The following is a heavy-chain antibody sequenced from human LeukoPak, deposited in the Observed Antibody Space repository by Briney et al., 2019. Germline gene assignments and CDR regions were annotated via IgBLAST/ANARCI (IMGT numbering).Heavy chain of an antibody. V-gene: IGHV3-30*18. D-gene: IGHD1-26*01. CDR1: GFTFSSYG. Sequence: TGRSLRLSCAASGFTFSSYGMHWVRQAPGKGLEWVAVISYDGSNKYYADSVKGRFTISRDNSKNTLYPRMNSLRAEDTALYYCAKDGLSVTYYPALFDYWGQGTLVTVSS. CDR3: AKDGLSVTYYPALFDY. CDR2: ISYDGSNK. J-gene: IGHJ4*02.